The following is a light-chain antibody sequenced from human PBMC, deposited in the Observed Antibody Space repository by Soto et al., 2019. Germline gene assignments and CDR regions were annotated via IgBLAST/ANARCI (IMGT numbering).Light chain of an antibody. CDR2: GAS. J-gene: IGKJ1*01. Sequence: EIVLTQSPGTLSLSTGASGTLSCRASQSLGTNFLAWFQQKPGQAPRLLIYGASTRATGIPDRFSGSGSGTDFTLTITRLEPEDSAVYYCQHYGVSPRTFGQGTKVQIK. CDR1: QSLGTNF. CDR3: QHYGVSPRT. V-gene: IGKV3-20*01.